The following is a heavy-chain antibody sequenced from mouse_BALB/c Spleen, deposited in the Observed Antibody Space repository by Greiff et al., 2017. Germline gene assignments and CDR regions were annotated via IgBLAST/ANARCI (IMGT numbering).Heavy chain of an antibody. CDR3: ARDYYGSSQYYFDY. V-gene: IGHV2-2*01. CDR1: GFSLTSYG. Sequence: VQRVESGPGLVQPSQSLSITCTVSGFSLTSYGVHWVRQSPGKGLEWLGVIWSGGSTDYNAAFISRLSISKDNSKSQVFFKMNSLQTDDTAMYYCARDYYGSSQYYFDYWGQGTTLTVSS. CDR2: IWSGGST. J-gene: IGHJ2*01. D-gene: IGHD1-1*01.